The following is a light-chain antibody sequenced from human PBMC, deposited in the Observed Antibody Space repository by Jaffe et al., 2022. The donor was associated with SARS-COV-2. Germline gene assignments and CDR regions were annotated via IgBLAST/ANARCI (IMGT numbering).Light chain of an antibody. J-gene: IGKJ4*01. Sequence: EVVLTQSPGTLSVSPGERATLSCRASQSVSSSYLAWYQQKPGQAPRLLIYGASSRATGIPDRFSGSGSGTDFIFTISRLEPEDFAVYYCQQYGSSGLTFGGGTKVEIK. CDR2: GAS. V-gene: IGKV3-20*01. CDR3: QQYGSSGLT. CDR1: QSVSSSY.